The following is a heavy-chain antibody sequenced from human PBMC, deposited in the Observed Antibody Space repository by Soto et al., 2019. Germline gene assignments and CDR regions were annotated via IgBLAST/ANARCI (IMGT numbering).Heavy chain of an antibody. D-gene: IGHD4-17*01. CDR2: ISAYNGNT. Sequence: ASVKVSCKASGYTFTSYGISWVRQAPGQGLEWMGWISAYNGNTNYAQKLQGRVTMTTDTSTSTAYMELGSLRSDDTAVYYCARADRDYVGYYYYGMDVWGQGTTVTVSS. J-gene: IGHJ6*02. CDR3: ARADRDYVGYYYYGMDV. V-gene: IGHV1-18*01. CDR1: GYTFTSYG.